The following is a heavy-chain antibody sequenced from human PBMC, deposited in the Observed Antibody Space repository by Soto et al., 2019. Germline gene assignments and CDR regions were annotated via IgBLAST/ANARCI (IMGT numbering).Heavy chain of an antibody. D-gene: IGHD3-10*01. J-gene: IGHJ4*02. CDR3: ARHNYGSGSTCSDS. V-gene: IGHV4-59*08. CDR2: IYYSGST. Sequence: SETLSLTCTVSGGSISGYYWSWLRQPPGKGLEWIGYIYYSGSTNYNPSLKSRVTISVDTSKNQFSLKLNSMTAADTAVYYWARHNYGSGSTCSDSWGQGTLGTVSS. CDR1: GGSISGYY.